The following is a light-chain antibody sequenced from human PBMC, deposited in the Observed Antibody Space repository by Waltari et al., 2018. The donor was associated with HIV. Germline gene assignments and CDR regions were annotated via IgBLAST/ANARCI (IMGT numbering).Light chain of an antibody. CDR3: QVWDSTTDHVL. Sequence: SSLLTQTPSVSVAPGKTARVTCGGNNIERKSVHWYQQKPGQAPLLVIYYDTARPSGIPERFSGSNSGNTATLTISRVGDGDEADYYCQVWDSTTDHVLFGGGTRLTVL. CDR2: YDT. V-gene: IGLV3-21*04. J-gene: IGLJ2*01. CDR1: NIERKS.